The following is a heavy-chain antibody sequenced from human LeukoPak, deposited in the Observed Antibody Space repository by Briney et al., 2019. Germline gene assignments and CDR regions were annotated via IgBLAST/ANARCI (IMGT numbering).Heavy chain of an antibody. CDR1: GFTFSSYS. Sequence: GGSLRLSCAASGFTFSSYSMNWVRQAPGKGLEWVSYISSSSSTIYYADSVKGRFTISRDNAKNSLYLQMNSLRAEDTAVYYCARDQGYSYGLPQDFDYWGQGTLVTASS. V-gene: IGHV3-48*01. CDR2: ISSSSSTI. D-gene: IGHD5-18*01. J-gene: IGHJ4*02. CDR3: ARDQGYSYGLPQDFDY.